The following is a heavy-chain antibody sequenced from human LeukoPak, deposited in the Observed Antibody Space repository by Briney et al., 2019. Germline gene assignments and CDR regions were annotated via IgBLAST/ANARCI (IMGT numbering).Heavy chain of an antibody. CDR1: GGSISSGGYY. CDR3: AREGGYCSGGSRYQGYFDY. J-gene: IGHJ4*02. V-gene: IGHV4-31*03. Sequence: SETLSLTCTVSGGSISSGGYYWSWIRQHPGKGLEWIGYIYYSGSTYYNPSLKSRVTISVDTSKNQFSLKLSSVTAADTAVYYCAREGGYCSGGSRYQGYFDYWGQGTLVTVSS. CDR2: IYYSGST. D-gene: IGHD2-15*01.